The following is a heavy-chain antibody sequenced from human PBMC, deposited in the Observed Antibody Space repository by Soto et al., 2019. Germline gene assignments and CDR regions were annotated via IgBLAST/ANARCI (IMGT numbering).Heavy chain of an antibody. CDR2: IYSGGST. CDR3: AKLGVLLWFGELLGNPSRPDYYYYGMDV. D-gene: IGHD3-10*01. V-gene: IGHV3-66*01. J-gene: IGHJ6*02. Sequence: PGGSLRLSCAASGFTVSNSYMSWVRQAPGKGPEWVSAIYSGGSTYYADSVKGRFTISRDNSKNTLYLQMNSLRAEDTAVYYCAKLGVLLWFGELLGNPSRPDYYYYGMDVWGQGTTVTDSS. CDR1: GFTVSNSY.